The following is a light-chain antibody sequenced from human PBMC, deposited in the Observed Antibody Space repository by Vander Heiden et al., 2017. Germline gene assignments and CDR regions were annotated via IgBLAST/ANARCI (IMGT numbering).Light chain of an antibody. CDR1: SSDVGDYNL. Sequence: QSALTQPASVSGSPGQSITISCTGTSSDVGDYNLVSWSQQPPGKAPKLIIYEVSNRPSGVPDRFSGSKSGNTASLTISGLQAEDEADYYCSSYTSGSTVVFGGGTKLTVL. V-gene: IGLV2-14*01. CDR2: EVS. J-gene: IGLJ2*01. CDR3: SSYTSGSTVV.